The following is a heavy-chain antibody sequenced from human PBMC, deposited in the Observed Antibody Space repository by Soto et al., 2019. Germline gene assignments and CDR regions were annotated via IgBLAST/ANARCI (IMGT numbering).Heavy chain of an antibody. CDR3: ARDPPSTSDYGLDV. V-gene: IGHV3-66*01. CDR1: GFIASTSY. CDR2: TYTSGSG. J-gene: IGHJ6*02. D-gene: IGHD3-16*01. Sequence: EVQLVESGGTLVQPGGSLRLSCEASGFIASTSYIFWVRQAPGKGLEWVAVTYTSGSGDYADSVKGRFTSSRDDSKNTLYLQMDSLRAEDAAVYYCARDPPSTSDYGLDVWGQGTTVTVSS.